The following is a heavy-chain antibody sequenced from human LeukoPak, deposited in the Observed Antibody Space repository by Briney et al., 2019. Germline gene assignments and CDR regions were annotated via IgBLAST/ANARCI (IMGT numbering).Heavy chain of an antibody. CDR1: GFTFSTYW. V-gene: IGHV3-7*01. CDR3: ARLRGGAY. CDR2: IKQDGGET. D-gene: IGHD3-10*01. J-gene: IGHJ4*02. Sequence: GGSLRLSCAASGFTFSTYWMTWVRQAPGKGLEWVANIKQDGGETYVDSVKGRFTISRDNAKNSLYLQMNSLRAGDTALYYCARLRGGAYWGQGTLVTVSS.